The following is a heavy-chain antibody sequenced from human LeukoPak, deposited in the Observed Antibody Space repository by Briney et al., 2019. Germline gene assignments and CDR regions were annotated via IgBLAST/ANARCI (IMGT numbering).Heavy chain of an antibody. D-gene: IGHD3-22*01. CDR3: ARKGYYYDAFDI. CDR2: ISSSSTTI. V-gene: IGHV3-48*01. Sequence: GGSLRLSCAVSGFTFSIYSMTWVRQAPGKGLEWVSYISSSSTTISYADSVKGRFTISRDNAENSLYLQINSLRAKDTAVYYCARKGYYYDAFDIWGQGTMVTVSS. CDR1: GFTFSIYS. J-gene: IGHJ3*02.